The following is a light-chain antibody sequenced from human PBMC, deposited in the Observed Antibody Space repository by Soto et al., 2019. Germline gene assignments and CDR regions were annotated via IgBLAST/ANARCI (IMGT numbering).Light chain of an antibody. V-gene: IGKV1-5*01. CDR2: DAS. J-gene: IGKJ1*01. Sequence: DIQMTQSPSTLSASVGDRVTITCRASQSISSWLAWYQQKPGKAPKVLIYDASSLASGVPSRFSGNGSGTDFTLTISSLQPDDFATYCCHQYNTYSGTFGQGTKVEIK. CDR1: QSISSW. CDR3: HQYNTYSGT.